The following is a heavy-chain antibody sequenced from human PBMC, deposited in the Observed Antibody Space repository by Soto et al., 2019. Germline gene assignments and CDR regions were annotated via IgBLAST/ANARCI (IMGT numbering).Heavy chain of an antibody. Sequence: QVQLVQSGAEVRKPGSSVKVSCKASGVTFSSYTISWVRQAPGQGLEWMGRIIPVLGVANYAPKFQGRLTIIADELTSTVYMDLSSLRSEDTAIYYARWLINGDSYVSDFWGQGTFITVSS. D-gene: IGHD3-10*02. CDR2: IIPVLGVA. V-gene: IGHV1-69*02. CDR1: GVTFSSYT. J-gene: IGHJ3*01. CDR3: ARWLINGDSYVSDF.